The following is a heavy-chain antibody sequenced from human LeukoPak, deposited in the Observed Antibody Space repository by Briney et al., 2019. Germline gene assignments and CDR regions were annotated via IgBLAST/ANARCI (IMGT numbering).Heavy chain of an antibody. CDR2: ISGSGGST. CDR3: ARDYGGSSPFDY. CDR1: GFTFSSYG. D-gene: IGHD4-23*01. J-gene: IGHJ4*02. Sequence: PGGSLRLSCAASGFTFSSYGMSWVRQAPGKGLEWVSAISGSGGSTYYADSVKGRFTISRDSAKNSLYLQMNSLRAEDTAVYYCARDYGGSSPFDYWGQGTLVTVSS. V-gene: IGHV3-23*01.